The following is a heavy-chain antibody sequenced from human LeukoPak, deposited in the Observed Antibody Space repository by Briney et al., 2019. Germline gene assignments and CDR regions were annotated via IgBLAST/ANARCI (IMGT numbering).Heavy chain of an antibody. V-gene: IGHV3-48*03. J-gene: IGHJ4*02. Sequence: GESLRLSCAASGFTFSNYEMNWVRQAPGKGLEWVSYISSSGRTIYYVDSVKGRFTISRDNANNSLYLQVDSLRAEDTAVYYCVRDRYYGSGKFDYWGQGTLITVSS. CDR3: VRDRYYGSGKFDY. CDR1: GFTFSNYE. CDR2: ISSSGRTI. D-gene: IGHD3-10*01.